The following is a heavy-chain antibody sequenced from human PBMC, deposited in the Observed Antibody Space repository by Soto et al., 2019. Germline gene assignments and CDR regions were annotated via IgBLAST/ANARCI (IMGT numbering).Heavy chain of an antibody. V-gene: IGHV3-23*01. CDR2: ISCCGGSA. D-gene: IGHD6-19*01. J-gene: IGHJ4*02. Sequence: EVQLLESGGGVVQPGGSLRLSCVASGFNFKKFAMAWVRQAAGEGLEWVSGISCCGGSASYADSVKGRFSIARDDSKNTVSLQLKSRRVEDTAQYYCAKADGQQWLIPHLDNWGQGTLVTVS. CDR3: AKADGQQWLIPHLDN. CDR1: GFNFKKFA.